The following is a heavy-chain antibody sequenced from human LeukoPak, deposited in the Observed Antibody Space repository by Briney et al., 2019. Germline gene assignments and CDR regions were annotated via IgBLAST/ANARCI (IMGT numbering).Heavy chain of an antibody. D-gene: IGHD2-2*01. CDR1: GYTFTNYF. CDR2: INPSGGST. CDR3: ARDRGYCSSTSCPYYYYYYGMDV. J-gene: IGHJ6*02. Sequence: GASVKVSCKASGYTFTNYFMHWVRQAPGQGRVWMGIINPSGGSTSYAQKFQGRVTMTRDTSTSTVYMELSSLRSEDTAVYYCARDRGYCSSTSCPYYYYYYGMDVWGQGTTVTVSS. V-gene: IGHV1-46*01.